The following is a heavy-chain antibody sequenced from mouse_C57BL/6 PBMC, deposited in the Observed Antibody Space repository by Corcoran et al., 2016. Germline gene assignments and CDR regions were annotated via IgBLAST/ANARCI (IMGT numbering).Heavy chain of an antibody. CDR2: IYPRSGNT. CDR1: GYTFTSYG. D-gene: IGHD1-1*01. J-gene: IGHJ3*01. Sequence: QVQLQQSGDELARPGASVKLSCKASGYTFTSYGISWVKQRTGQGLEWIGEIYPRSGNTYYNEKFKGKATLTADKSSSTAYRELRSLTSEDSAVYFCARSEKYYGSSTGFAYWGQGTLVTVSA. V-gene: IGHV1-81*01. CDR3: ARSEKYYGSSTGFAY.